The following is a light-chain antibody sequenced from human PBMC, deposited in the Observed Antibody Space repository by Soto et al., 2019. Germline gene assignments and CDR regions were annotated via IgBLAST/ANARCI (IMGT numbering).Light chain of an antibody. Sequence: QPVLTQSPSASASLGASVKLTCTLSSGHSNYAIAWHQQQPEKGPRYLMKLNNDGSHSKGDGIPDRFSGSSSGAERYLTISSLQSEDESYYYCQTWDTGISVVFGGGTKLTVL. V-gene: IGLV4-69*01. CDR2: LNNDGSH. CDR3: QTWDTGISVV. J-gene: IGLJ2*01. CDR1: SGHSNYA.